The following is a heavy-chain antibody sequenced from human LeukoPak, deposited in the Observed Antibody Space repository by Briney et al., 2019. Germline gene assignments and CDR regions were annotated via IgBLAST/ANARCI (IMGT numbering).Heavy chain of an antibody. CDR3: AKGDNNILTGYYNSLDS. CDR2: ISGSAIST. V-gene: IGHV3-23*01. Sequence: GGSLRLSCAASGFTFSSYAMSWIRQAPGKGLEWVSSISGSAISTYYADSVKGRFTISRDNSRNTLYLQMNSLRAEDTALFYCAKGDNNILTGYYNSLDSWGQGTLVTVSS. D-gene: IGHD3-9*01. J-gene: IGHJ4*02. CDR1: GFTFSSYA.